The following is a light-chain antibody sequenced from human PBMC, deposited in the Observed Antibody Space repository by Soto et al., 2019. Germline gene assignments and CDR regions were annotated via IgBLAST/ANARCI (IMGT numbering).Light chain of an antibody. J-gene: IGKJ2*01. V-gene: IGKV3-15*01. CDR2: GAS. CDR1: QSVNSN. CDR3: EQYNYWFT. Sequence: EIVMTQSPATLSVCPGERATLSCRASQSVNSNLAWYQQKPGQAPRLLIYGASTRATGGPARFSGSGSGTVFTLTISSMQSADFAVYYCEQYNYWFTFGQGTKLEIK.